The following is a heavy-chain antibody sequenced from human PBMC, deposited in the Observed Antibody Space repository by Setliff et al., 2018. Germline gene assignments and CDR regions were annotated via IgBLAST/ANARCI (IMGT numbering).Heavy chain of an antibody. CDR2: VYYSGTA. D-gene: IGHD5-12*01. Sequence: SETLSLTCTVSGGSISSGGYYWAWIRQPPGKGLEWIGYVYYSGTAYYNPSLKSRATVIVDTSKNQFSLRLSSVTAADTAVYYCARGGTFRYFDYWGQGTPVTVSS. V-gene: IGHV4-61*08. CDR3: ARGGTFRYFDY. J-gene: IGHJ4*02. CDR1: GGSISSGGYY.